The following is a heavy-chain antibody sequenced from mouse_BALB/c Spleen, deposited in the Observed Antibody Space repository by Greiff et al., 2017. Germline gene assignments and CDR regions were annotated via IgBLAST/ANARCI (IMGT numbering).Heavy chain of an antibody. CDR1: GFSLTGYG. Sequence: QVQLKESGPGLVAPSQSLSITCTVSGFSLTGYGVHWVRQPPGKGLEWLGMIWGDGSTDYNSALKSRLSISKDNSKSQVFLKMNSLQTDDTARYYCARYGNYEGVMDYWGQGTSVTVSS. V-gene: IGHV2-6-7*01. D-gene: IGHD2-10*02. CDR2: IWGDGST. CDR3: ARYGNYEGVMDY. J-gene: IGHJ4*01.